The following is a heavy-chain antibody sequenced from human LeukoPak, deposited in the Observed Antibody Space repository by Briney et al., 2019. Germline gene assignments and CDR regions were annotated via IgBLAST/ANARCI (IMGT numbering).Heavy chain of an antibody. J-gene: IGHJ4*02. CDR2: VSGSGGST. CDR1: GFTFSSYA. CDR3: AKETRITMIVVVITPFDY. D-gene: IGHD3-22*01. Sequence: GGSLRLSCAASGFTFSSYAMRWVRQAPGKGLEWVSAVSGSGGSTYYADSVKGRFTISRDNSKNTLYLQMNSLRAEDTAVYYCAKETRITMIVVVITPFDYWGQGTLVTVSS. V-gene: IGHV3-23*01.